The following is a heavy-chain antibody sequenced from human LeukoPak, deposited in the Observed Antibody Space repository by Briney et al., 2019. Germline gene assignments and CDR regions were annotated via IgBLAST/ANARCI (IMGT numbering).Heavy chain of an antibody. D-gene: IGHD5-12*01. V-gene: IGHV1-18*01. J-gene: IGHJ5*02. CDR3: ASMSSGYDPNWFDP. CDR2: ISAYNGNT. CDR1: GGTFSSYA. Sequence: ASVKVSCKASGGTFSSYAISWVRQAPGQGLEWMGWISAYNGNTNYAQKLQGRATMTTDTSTSTAYMELRSLRSDDTAVYYCASMSSGYDPNWFDPWGQGTLVTVSS.